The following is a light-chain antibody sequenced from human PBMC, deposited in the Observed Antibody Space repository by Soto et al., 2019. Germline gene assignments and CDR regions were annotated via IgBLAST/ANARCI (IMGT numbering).Light chain of an antibody. V-gene: IGKV4-1*01. CDR2: WAS. Sequence: DIVMTQSPDSLAVSLSERATINCKSSQSVLYSSNNKNYLAWYQQKPGQPPKLLIYWASTRESGVPDRFSGSGSGTDFTLTISSLQAEDVAVYYCQRYYSTPYTFGQGTKLEI. CDR3: QRYYSTPYT. J-gene: IGKJ2*01. CDR1: QSVLYSSNNKNY.